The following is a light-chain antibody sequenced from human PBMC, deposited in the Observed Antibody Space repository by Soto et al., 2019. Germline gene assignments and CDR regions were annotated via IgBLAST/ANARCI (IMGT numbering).Light chain of an antibody. J-gene: IGLJ2*01. CDR2: EGS. V-gene: IGLV2-8*01. Sequence: QSALTQSPSASGSPGQSVTISCTGTSSDVGGYDYVSWYQQYPGKAPKLLIYEGSKRPSGVSNRFSGSKSGNTASLTISGLQAEDEADYYCCSYAGSVVFGGGTKLTVL. CDR1: SSDVGGYDY. CDR3: CSYAGSVV.